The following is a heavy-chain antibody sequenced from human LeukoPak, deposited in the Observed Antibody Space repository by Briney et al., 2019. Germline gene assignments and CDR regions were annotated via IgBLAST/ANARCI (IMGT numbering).Heavy chain of an antibody. D-gene: IGHD2-2*01. CDR3: ARDSPLYCATTSCSYSGAFDI. J-gene: IGHJ3*02. CDR2: ISSSGTTL. CDR1: GFTFSDHY. V-gene: IGHV3-11*01. Sequence: GGSLRLSCAASGFTFSDHYMTWIRQAAGKGLECLSYISSSGTTLYLADSVKGRFTISRDNAKNSLYLQMDSLRAEDTAVYYCARDSPLYCATTSCSYSGAFDIWGQGTTVTVSS.